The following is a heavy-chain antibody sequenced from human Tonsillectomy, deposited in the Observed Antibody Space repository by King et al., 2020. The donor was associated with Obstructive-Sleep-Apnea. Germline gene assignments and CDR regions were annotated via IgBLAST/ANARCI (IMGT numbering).Heavy chain of an antibody. D-gene: IGHD6-13*01. CDR1: GFTFGDYA. J-gene: IGHJ5*02. CDR2: IRSKAFGGTT. V-gene: IGHV3-49*03. Sequence: VQLVESGGGLVQPGRSLRLSCTSSGFTFGDYAMSWFRQAPGKGLEWVGFIRSKAFGGTTEYAGSVKGRFTISRDDSKSIAYLQMNSLKTEDTAVYYCTRGADSSSWYGENWFDPWGQGTLVTVSS. CDR3: TRGADSSSWYGENWFDP.